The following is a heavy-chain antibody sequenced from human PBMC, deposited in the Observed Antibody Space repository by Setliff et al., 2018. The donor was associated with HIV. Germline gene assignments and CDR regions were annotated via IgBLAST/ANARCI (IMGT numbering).Heavy chain of an antibody. J-gene: IGHJ4*01. CDR1: GGSFSGFY. V-gene: IGHV4-59*03. CDR3: APGEGVASTYYHD. D-gene: IGHD3-3*01. Sequence: SETLSLTCAVYGGSFSGFYWNWIRQPPGKGLEWIGFIHHTGSTVSNPSLKSRVTILMDLSRNQLSLHLASVTTADTAVYFCAPGEGVASTYYHDWGQGTQVTVSS. CDR2: IHHTGST.